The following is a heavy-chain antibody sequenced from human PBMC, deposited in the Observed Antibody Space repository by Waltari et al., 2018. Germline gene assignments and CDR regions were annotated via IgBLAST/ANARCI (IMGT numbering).Heavy chain of an antibody. Sequence: SCKASGYTFTGYYMHWVRQAPGQGLEWMGWINPNSGGTNYAQKFQGRVTMTRDTSISTAYMELSRLRSDDTAVYYCARGLGYCSGGSCYNWFDPWGQGTLVTVSS. J-gene: IGHJ5*02. CDR3: ARGLGYCSGGSCYNWFDP. D-gene: IGHD2-15*01. V-gene: IGHV1-2*02. CDR1: GYTFTGYY. CDR2: INPNSGGT.